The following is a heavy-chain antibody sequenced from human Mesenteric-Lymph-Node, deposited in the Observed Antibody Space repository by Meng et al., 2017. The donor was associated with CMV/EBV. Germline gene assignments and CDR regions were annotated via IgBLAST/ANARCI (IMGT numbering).Heavy chain of an antibody. J-gene: IGHJ4*02. CDR1: GFTFSTYS. CDR3: AREYSSSSGRGFDY. Sequence: GESLKISCAASGFTFSTYSMNWVRQAPGKGLEWVSYISSSSSTIYYADSVKGRFTISRDNAKNSLNLQMNSLRAEDTAVYYCAREYSSSSGRGFDYWGQGTLVTVSS. CDR2: ISSSSSTI. D-gene: IGHD6-6*01. V-gene: IGHV3-48*04.